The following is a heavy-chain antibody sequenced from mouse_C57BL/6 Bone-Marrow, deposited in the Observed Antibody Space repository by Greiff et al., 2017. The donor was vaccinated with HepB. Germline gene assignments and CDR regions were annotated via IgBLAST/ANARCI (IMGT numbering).Heavy chain of an antibody. J-gene: IGHJ2*01. Sequence: VMLVESGPGLVAPSQSLSITCTVSGFSLTSYAISWVRQPPGKGLEWLGVIWTGGGTNYNSALKSRLSISKDNSKSQVFLKMNSLQTDDTARYYCARMATTVVAFYYFDYWGQGTTLTVSS. CDR1: GFSLTSYA. CDR2: IWTGGGT. CDR3: ARMATTVVAFYYFDY. D-gene: IGHD1-1*01. V-gene: IGHV2-9-1*01.